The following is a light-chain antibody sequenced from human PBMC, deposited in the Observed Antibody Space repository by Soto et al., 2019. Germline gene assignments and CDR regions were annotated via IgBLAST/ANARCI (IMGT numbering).Light chain of an antibody. J-gene: IGKJ1*01. CDR3: QRTNRVPPA. CDR1: EGVDNG. V-gene: IGKV1-12*01. CDR2: GAS. Sequence: DFPMTQSPSFVSASVGDRATITCRASEGVDNGLAWYQQRPGQAPKLLIHGASILQDGVPSRFSGSGSGTDFTLTISGLEPEVFSIFYCQRTNRVPPAFGQGTRVEI.